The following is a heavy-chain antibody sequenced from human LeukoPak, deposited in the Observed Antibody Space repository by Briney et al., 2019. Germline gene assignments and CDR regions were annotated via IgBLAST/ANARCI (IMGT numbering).Heavy chain of an antibody. J-gene: IGHJ4*02. CDR1: GFTFSSYN. CDR3: ATGSYSGGVNY. D-gene: IGHD6-19*01. Sequence: GGSLRLSCATSGFTFSSYNMNWVRQAPGKGLEWVSFISSNGKTIHYADSVKGRFTISRDNAKSSLYLQMDSLRDDDTAVYHCATGSYSGGVNYWGQGTLVTVSS. V-gene: IGHV3-48*02. CDR2: ISSNGKTI.